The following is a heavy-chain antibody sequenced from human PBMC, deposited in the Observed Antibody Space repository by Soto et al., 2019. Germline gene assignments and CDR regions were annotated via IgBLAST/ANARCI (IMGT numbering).Heavy chain of an antibody. CDR2: ISGSGGDT. CDR1: GFTFSSYA. CDR3: AKLTRDSSSSWLFDY. J-gene: IGHJ4*02. D-gene: IGHD6-6*01. V-gene: IGHV3-23*01. Sequence: EVQLLESGGGLVQPGGSLRLSCAASGFTFSSYAMSWVRQAPGKGLEWVSAISGSGGDTYYADSVKGRFTISRDNSKNTLYLQMNSLRAEDTAMYYCAKLTRDSSSSWLFDYWGQGTLVTVSS.